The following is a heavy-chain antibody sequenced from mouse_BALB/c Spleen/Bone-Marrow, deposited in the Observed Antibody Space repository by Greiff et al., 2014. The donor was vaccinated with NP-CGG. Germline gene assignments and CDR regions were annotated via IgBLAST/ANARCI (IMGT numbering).Heavy chain of an antibody. D-gene: IGHD1-1*01. CDR1: GFNIKDTY. V-gene: IGHV14-3*02. Sequence: VQLQQPGAELVKPGASVKLSCTASGFNIKDTYMHWVKQRPEQGLEWIGRIDPAHGNTKYDPKFQGKATITADQSSNTAYLQLISLTSEDTAVYYCAAYYYGSSQFAYWGQGTLVTVSA. J-gene: IGHJ3*01. CDR2: IDPAHGNT. CDR3: AAYYYGSSQFAY.